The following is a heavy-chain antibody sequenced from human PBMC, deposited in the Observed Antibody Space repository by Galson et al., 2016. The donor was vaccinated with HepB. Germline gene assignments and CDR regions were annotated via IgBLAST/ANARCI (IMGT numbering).Heavy chain of an antibody. CDR3: TRAYDILTGPSTERPFDP. D-gene: IGHD3-9*01. Sequence: SLRLSCAASGFTFGDYAMSWFRQAPGKGLEWVGFIRSKAYGGTTEYAGSVKGRFTTTRDDSKSIAYLQMNSLKNEDTAVYYCTRAYDILTGPSTERPFDPWGQGTLVTVSS. J-gene: IGHJ5*02. CDR1: GFTFGDYA. V-gene: IGHV3-49*03. CDR2: IRSKAYGGTT.